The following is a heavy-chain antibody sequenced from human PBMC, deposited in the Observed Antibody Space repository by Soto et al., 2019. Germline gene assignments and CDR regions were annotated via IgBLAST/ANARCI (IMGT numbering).Heavy chain of an antibody. CDR3: ARVVRSAFDH. CDR1: GYTFTNYY. D-gene: IGHD1-26*01. Sequence: GASVKVSCKASGYTFTNYYIHWVRQAPGQGLEWMGMINPNDGSTSFAQKFQGSVTMTRDTSTSTVHMELSSLRSEDTAVYYCARVVRSAFDHWGQGTLVTVSS. J-gene: IGHJ4*02. CDR2: INPNDGST. V-gene: IGHV1-46*01.